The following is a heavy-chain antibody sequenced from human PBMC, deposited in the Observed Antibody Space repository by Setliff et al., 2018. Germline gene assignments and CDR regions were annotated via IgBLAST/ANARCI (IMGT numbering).Heavy chain of an antibody. CDR1: GYTFTGYY. CDR2: ISVYNGYT. J-gene: IGHJ3*02. V-gene: IGHV1-18*04. CDR3: ARAHYGSDAFDI. Sequence: GASVKVSCKASGYTFTGYYMHWVRQAPGQGLEWLGWISVYNGYTNYAQQLQGRVTMTRDTSTSTVYMELSSLRSEDTAVYYCARAHYGSDAFDIWGQGTMVTVSS. D-gene: IGHD4-17*01.